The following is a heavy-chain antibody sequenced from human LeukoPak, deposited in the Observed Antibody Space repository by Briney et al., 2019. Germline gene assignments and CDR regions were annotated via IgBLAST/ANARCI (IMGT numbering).Heavy chain of an antibody. CDR3: AIVVPAAMFDY. CDR1: GGTFSSYA. D-gene: IGHD2-2*01. CDR2: IIPIFGTA. V-gene: IGHV1-69*13. Sequence: SVKVSCTASGGTFSSYAISWVRQAPGQGLEWMGGIIPIFGTANYAQKFQGRVTITADESTSTAYMELSSLRSEDTAVYYCAIVVPAAMFDYWGQGTLVTVSS. J-gene: IGHJ4*02.